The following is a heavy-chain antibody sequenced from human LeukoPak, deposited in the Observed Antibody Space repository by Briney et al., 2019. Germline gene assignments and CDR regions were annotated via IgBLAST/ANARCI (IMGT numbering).Heavy chain of an antibody. CDR3: ASYDSNGYYIAY. Sequence: SQTPSLTRAISGDSGAWNWIRQSPSRGLEWLGRTYYRSKWYYHYAVSVKSRITINPDTSKNQFSLQLKSVTPEDTAVYYCASYDSNGYYIAYWGQGTLVTVSS. D-gene: IGHD3-22*01. CDR1: GDSGA. CDR2: TYYRSKWYY. J-gene: IGHJ4*02. V-gene: IGHV6-1*01.